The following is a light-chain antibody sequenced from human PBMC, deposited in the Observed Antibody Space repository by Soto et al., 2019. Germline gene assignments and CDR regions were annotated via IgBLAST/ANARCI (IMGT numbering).Light chain of an antibody. Sequence: QSVLTQPASVSGSPGQSITISCTGTSSDVGGYNFVSWYQQHPGRVPKLIICEVSNRPSGVSNRFSGSKSGNTASLTISGLQAEDEADYYCSSYTSSSSVVFGGGTKLTVL. CDR1: SSDVGGYNF. CDR2: EVS. J-gene: IGLJ2*01. CDR3: SSYTSSSSVV. V-gene: IGLV2-14*01.